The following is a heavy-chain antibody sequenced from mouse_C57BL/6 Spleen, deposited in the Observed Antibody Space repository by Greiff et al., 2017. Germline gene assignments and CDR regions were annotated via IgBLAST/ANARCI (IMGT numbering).Heavy chain of an antibody. CDR2: IDPEDGET. CDR3: SRCYDCAGSAMDY. CDR1: GFNIKDYY. V-gene: IGHV14-2*01. J-gene: IGHJ4*01. D-gene: IGHD2-4*01. Sequence: EVKLMESGAELVKPGASVKLSCTASGFNIKDYYMHWVKQRTEQGLEWIGRIDPEDGETKYAPNFQGKATITADTTSNTAYLQLSSLSAEDTAVYYCSRCYDCAGSAMDYWGQGTSVTVSS.